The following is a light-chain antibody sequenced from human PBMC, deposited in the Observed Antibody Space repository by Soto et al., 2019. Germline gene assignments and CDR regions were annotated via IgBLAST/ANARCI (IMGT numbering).Light chain of an antibody. J-gene: IGKJ1*01. CDR2: GAS. V-gene: IGKV3-15*01. CDR1: QSVSSN. Sequence: EIVLTQSPGTLSLSPWERATLSCRASQSVSSNLAWYQQKPGQAPRLLIYGASTRATGIPARFSGSGSGTEFTLTISSLQPDDFATYYCQHYNSYSEAFGQGTKVDI. CDR3: QHYNSYSEA.